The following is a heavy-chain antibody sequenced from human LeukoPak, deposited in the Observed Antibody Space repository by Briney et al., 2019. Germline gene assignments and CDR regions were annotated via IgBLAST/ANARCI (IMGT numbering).Heavy chain of an antibody. J-gene: IGHJ6*02. CDR2: ISYDGSNK. Sequence: GRSLRLSCAASGFTFSSYAMHWVRQAPAKGLEWVAVISYDGSNKYYADSVKGRFTISRDNSKNTLYLQMNSLRAEDTAVYYCARDLAAAGAGGMDVWGQGTTVTVSS. V-gene: IGHV3-30*04. D-gene: IGHD6-13*01. CDR1: GFTFSSYA. CDR3: ARDLAAAGAGGMDV.